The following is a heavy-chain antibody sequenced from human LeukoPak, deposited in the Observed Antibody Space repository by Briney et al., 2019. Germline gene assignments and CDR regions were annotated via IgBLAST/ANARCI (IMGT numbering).Heavy chain of an antibody. J-gene: IGHJ6*02. D-gene: IGHD1-26*01. CDR2: ISGSGVNT. CDR1: GFTFSNYA. Sequence: GGSLRLSWAASGFTFSNYAMNWVRQAPGKGLEWVSLISGSGVNTYYADSVKGRFTISRDTSKNTVSLQMNSLRGEDTAVYYCAKDVRVGGGGMDVWGQGTPVTVSS. CDR3: AKDVRVGGGGMDV. V-gene: IGHV3-23*01.